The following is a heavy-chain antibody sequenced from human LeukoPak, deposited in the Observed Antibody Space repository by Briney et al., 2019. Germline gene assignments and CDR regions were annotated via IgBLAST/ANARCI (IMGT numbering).Heavy chain of an antibody. D-gene: IGHD3-10*01. J-gene: IGHJ4*02. CDR3: ARGQRERYGSGSYLLAG. CDR2: INHSGST. Sequence: SETVSLNCAVYGGSFSGYYWSWIRQPPGKGLEWIGEINHSGSTNYNPSLKSRVTISVDTSKNQFSLKLSSVTAADTAVYYCARGQRERYGSGSYLLAGWGQGTLVTVSS. V-gene: IGHV4-34*01. CDR1: GGSFSGYY.